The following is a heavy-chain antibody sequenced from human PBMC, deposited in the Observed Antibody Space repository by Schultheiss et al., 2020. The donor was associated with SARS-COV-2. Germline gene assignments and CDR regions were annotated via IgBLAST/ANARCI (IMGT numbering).Heavy chain of an antibody. CDR3: AKDRGVGAQNWYFDL. CDR2: ISSNGGST. J-gene: IGHJ2*01. D-gene: IGHD1-26*01. V-gene: IGHV3-64*04. Sequence: GGSLRLSCSASGFTFSSYAMHWVRQAPGKGLEYVSAISSNGGSTYYADSVKGRFTISRDNSKNTLYLQMNSLRAEDTAVYYCAKDRGVGAQNWYFDLWGRGTLVTVSS. CDR1: GFTFSSYA.